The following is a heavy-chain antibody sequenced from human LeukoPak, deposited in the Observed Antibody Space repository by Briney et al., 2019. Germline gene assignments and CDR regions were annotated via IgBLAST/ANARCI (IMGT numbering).Heavy chain of an antibody. CDR2: INHSGRT. CDR1: GGSFSGYY. Sequence: PSETLSLTCAVYGGSFSGYYWSWIRQPPGKGLEWIGEINHSGRTNYNPSLKSRVTISVVTSKNQFSLKLTSVTTADTAVYYCARVDRIRAFDIWGQGTMVTVS. D-gene: IGHD1-14*01. V-gene: IGHV4-34*01. J-gene: IGHJ3*02. CDR3: ARVDRIRAFDI.